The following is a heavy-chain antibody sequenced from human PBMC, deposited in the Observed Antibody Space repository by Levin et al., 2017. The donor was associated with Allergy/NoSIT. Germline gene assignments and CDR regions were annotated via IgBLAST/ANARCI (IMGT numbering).Heavy chain of an antibody. CDR1: GGSINNYH. J-gene: IGHJ6*02. CDR2: IYYSGST. V-gene: IGHV4-59*01. D-gene: IGHD1-26*01. CDR3: ARDRLLDSGGTYYYYGMAV. Sequence: SETLSLTCIVSGGSINNYHWSWIRQPPGKGLEWIGYIYYSGSTNYNPSLKSRVTISVDTSKNQFSLTLNSVTAADTAVYYCARDRLLDSGGTYYYYGMAVWGQGTTVTVSS.